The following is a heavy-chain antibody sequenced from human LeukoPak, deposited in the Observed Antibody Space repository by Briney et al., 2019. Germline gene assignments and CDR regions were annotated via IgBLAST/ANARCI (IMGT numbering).Heavy chain of an antibody. D-gene: IGHD6-13*01. Sequence: PGGSLRLSCAASGFTFSSCAMSWVRQAPGKGLEWVSAISGSGGSTYYADSVKGRFTISRDNSKNTLYLQMNSLRAEDTAVYYCAKSIDSSSWYGLFDPWGQGTLVTVSS. V-gene: IGHV3-23*01. CDR1: GFTFSSCA. CDR2: ISGSGGST. CDR3: AKSIDSSSWYGLFDP. J-gene: IGHJ5*02.